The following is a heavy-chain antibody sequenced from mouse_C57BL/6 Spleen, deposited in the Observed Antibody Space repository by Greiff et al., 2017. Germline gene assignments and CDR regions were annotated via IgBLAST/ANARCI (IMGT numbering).Heavy chain of an antibody. J-gene: IGHJ2*01. V-gene: IGHV1-82*01. CDR3: ARLGIAHDLDY. Sequence: QVQLQQSGPELVKPGASVKISCKASGYAFSSSWLNWVKQWPGKGLEWIGRIYPGDGDTNYNGKFKGKATLTADQSSSTAYMQLSSLTSEDSAVYYCARLGIAHDLDYWSQGTTLTVSS. D-gene: IGHD6-1*01. CDR2: IYPGDGDT. CDR1: GYAFSSSW.